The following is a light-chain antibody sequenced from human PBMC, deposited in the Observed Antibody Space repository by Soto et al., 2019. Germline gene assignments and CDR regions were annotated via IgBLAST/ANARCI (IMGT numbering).Light chain of an antibody. CDR2: EGS. CDR1: SSDVGSYNL. Sequence: QSALTQPASVSGSPGQSITISCTGTSSDVGSYNLVSWYQQHPGKAPKLMIYEGSKRPSGVSNRFSGSKSGNTASLTISGLQAEDEADYYCCSYAVSSTSGVVFGGGTKLTVL. J-gene: IGLJ2*01. CDR3: CSYAVSSTSGVV. V-gene: IGLV2-23*01.